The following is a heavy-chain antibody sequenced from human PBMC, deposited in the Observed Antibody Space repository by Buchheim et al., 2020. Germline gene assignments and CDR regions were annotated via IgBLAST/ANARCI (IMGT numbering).Heavy chain of an antibody. CDR1: GFSFSSYA. CDR3: AKGNSIVGTTKHFDN. J-gene: IGHJ4*02. D-gene: IGHD1-26*01. Sequence: EVQLLESGGGLVQPGGSLRLSCAASGFSFSSYAMGWVRQAPGKGLEWVSVISDSGGNIYYADAVKGRVTIPRDNSKKPVYLQMNSLRAEDAALYYCAKGNSIVGTTKHFDNWGQGTL. V-gene: IGHV3-23*01. CDR2: ISDSGGNI.